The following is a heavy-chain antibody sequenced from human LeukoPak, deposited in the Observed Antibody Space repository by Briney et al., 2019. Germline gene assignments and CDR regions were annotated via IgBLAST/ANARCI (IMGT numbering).Heavy chain of an antibody. Sequence: SETLSLTCTVSGDSISRYYWSWIRQPAGKGLEWIGRIYTSGSTKYNPSLKSRVTISVDTSKKQFSLKRSSVTAADTAVYYCATDYGDPKNWFDPWGQGTLVTVSS. CDR1: GDSISRYY. CDR2: IYTSGST. CDR3: ATDYGDPKNWFDP. J-gene: IGHJ5*02. D-gene: IGHD4-17*01. V-gene: IGHV4-4*07.